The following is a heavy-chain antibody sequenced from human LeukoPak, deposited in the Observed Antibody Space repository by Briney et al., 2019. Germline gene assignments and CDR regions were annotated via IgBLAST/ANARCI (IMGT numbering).Heavy chain of an antibody. D-gene: IGHD3-10*02. CDR3: AELGIPMIGGV. V-gene: IGHV3-48*03. CDR2: ISSSGSAI. CDR1: GFTFSSYG. Sequence: GGSLRLSCAASGFTFSSYGMSWVRQAPGKGLEWVSYISSSGSAIYYADSVKGRFTITRDNAKNSLYLQMNSLRAEDSAVYYCAELGIPMIGGVWGKGTTVTISS. J-gene: IGHJ6*04.